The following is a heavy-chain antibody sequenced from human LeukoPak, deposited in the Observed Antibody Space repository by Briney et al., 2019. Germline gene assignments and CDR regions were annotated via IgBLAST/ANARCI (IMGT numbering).Heavy chain of an antibody. Sequence: GGSLRLSCAASGFTFSSYAMHWVRQAPGKGLEWVAVISYDGSNKYYADSVKGRFTISRDNSKNTLYLQMNSLRAEDTAVYYCARQFDGSHPNAFDIWGQGTMVTVSS. V-gene: IGHV3-30-3*01. J-gene: IGHJ3*02. CDR1: GFTFSSYA. CDR3: ARQFDGSHPNAFDI. D-gene: IGHD1-26*01. CDR2: ISYDGSNK.